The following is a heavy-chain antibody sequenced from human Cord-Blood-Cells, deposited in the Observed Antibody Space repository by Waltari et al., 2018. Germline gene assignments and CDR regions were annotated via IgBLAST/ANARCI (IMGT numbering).Heavy chain of an antibody. CDR1: GGSFSGYY. CDR2: INHSGST. D-gene: IGHD3-3*01. V-gene: IGHV4-34*01. Sequence: QVQLQQWGAGLLKPSETLSLTCAVYGGSFSGYYWSWIRQPQGKGLEWIGEINHSGSTNSHPSLNSRVTISVYTSKNQFSLKLSSITAADTDVYYCARATIFGVVINAFDIWGQGTMVTVSS. CDR3: ARATIFGVVINAFDI. J-gene: IGHJ3*02.